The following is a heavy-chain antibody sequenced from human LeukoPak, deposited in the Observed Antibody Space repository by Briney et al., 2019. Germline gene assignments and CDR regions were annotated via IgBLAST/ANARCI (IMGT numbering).Heavy chain of an antibody. Sequence: GGSLRLSCAASGFTVSSNYMNWVRQAPGKGLEWVSSISSSSSYIYYADSVKGRFTISRDNAKNSLYLQMNSLRAEDTAVYYCARGSSGYSYGYGNYWGQGTLVTVSS. D-gene: IGHD5-18*01. CDR1: GFTVSSNY. CDR2: ISSSSSYI. CDR3: ARGSSGYSYGYGNY. J-gene: IGHJ4*02. V-gene: IGHV3-21*01.